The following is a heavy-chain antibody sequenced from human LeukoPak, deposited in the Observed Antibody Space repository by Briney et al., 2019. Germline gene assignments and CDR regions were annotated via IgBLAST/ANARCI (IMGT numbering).Heavy chain of an antibody. V-gene: IGHV3-7*01. CDR1: GFTLSSYW. CDR3: ASPFGYSYGLAGFV. D-gene: IGHD5-18*01. J-gene: IGHJ4*02. CDR2: IKQDGSEK. Sequence: GGSLRLSCATSGFTLSSYWMSWVRQAPGKGLEWVANIKQDGSEKYYVDSVKGRFTISRDNAKNSLYLQMNSLRAEDTAVYYCASPFGYSYGLAGFVWGQGTLVTVSS.